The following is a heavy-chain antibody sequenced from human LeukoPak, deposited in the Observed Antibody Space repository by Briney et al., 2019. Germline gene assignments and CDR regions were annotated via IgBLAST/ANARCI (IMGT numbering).Heavy chain of an antibody. Sequence: GGSLRLSCAASGFAFSSYEMNWARQAPAKGLEWVSYISSSGSTIHYADSVKGRFTISRDNAKNTLYLQMNSLRAEDTAVYYCARDRYYGSGILDVWGQGTTVTVSS. CDR2: ISSSGSTI. V-gene: IGHV3-48*03. J-gene: IGHJ6*02. CDR1: GFAFSSYE. CDR3: ARDRYYGSGILDV. D-gene: IGHD3-10*01.